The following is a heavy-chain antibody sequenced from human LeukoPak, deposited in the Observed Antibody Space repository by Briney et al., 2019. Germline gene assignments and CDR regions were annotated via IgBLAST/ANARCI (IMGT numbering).Heavy chain of an antibody. CDR1: GGSFSGYY. D-gene: IGHD3-3*01. Sequence: PSETLSLTCAVYGGSFSGYYWSWIRQPPGKGLEWIGEINHSGSTNYNPSVKSRVTISVDTCKNQFSLKLSSVTAADTAVYYCARGFTYYDFWSGYSHSYNWFDPWGQGPLVTVSS. CDR3: ARGFTYYDFWSGYSHSYNWFDP. CDR2: INHSGST. V-gene: IGHV4-34*01. J-gene: IGHJ5*02.